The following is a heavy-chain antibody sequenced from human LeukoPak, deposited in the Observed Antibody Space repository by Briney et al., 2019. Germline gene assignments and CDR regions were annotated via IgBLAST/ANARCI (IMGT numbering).Heavy chain of an antibody. V-gene: IGHV1-46*01. CDR2: INPTGGST. D-gene: IGHD2-2*02. J-gene: IGHJ6*02. Sequence: ASVKVSCKASGYTFPSYFMHWVRQAPGQGLEWMGIINPTGGSTTYAQKFQGRVTITADESTSTAYMELSSLRSEDTAVYYCARVFGYCSSTSCYIHYYGMDVWGQGTTVTVSS. CDR1: GYTFPSYF. CDR3: ARVFGYCSSTSCYIHYYGMDV.